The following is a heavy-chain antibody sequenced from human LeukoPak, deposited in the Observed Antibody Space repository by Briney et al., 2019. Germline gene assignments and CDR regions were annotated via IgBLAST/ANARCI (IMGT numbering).Heavy chain of an antibody. Sequence: ASVKVSCKASGYTFTSYGISWVRQAPGQGLEWMGWISAYNGNTNYAQKLQGRVTMTTDTSTSTAYMELRSLRSDVTAVYYCARDPLRYYDYVWGSYYPYYFDYWGQGTLVTVSS. D-gene: IGHD3-16*01. CDR1: GYTFTSYG. CDR2: ISAYNGNT. J-gene: IGHJ4*02. V-gene: IGHV1-18*01. CDR3: ARDPLRYYDYVWGSYYPYYFDY.